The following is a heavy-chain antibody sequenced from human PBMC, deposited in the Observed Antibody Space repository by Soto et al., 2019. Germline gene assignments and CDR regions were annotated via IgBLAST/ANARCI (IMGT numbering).Heavy chain of an antibody. Sequence: DVQLVESGGGLVQPGRSLRLSCAASGFIFDDFAMHWVRQAPGKGLERVSGISWNSGSTDYAASVKGRFIISRDNARNSLYLQMNSLRPEDTALYYCARDTDSDTWNDPFDYWGQGALVIVS. CDR3: ARDTDSDTWNDPFDY. D-gene: IGHD1-1*01. CDR1: GFIFDDFA. V-gene: IGHV3-9*01. J-gene: IGHJ4*02. CDR2: ISWNSGST.